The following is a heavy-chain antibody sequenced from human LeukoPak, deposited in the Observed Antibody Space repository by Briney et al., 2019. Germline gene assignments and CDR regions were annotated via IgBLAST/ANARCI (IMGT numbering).Heavy chain of an antibody. J-gene: IGHJ3*02. CDR2: IYHSGST. CDR3: ARGLPGYYDSSGYYGGAFDI. D-gene: IGHD3-22*01. V-gene: IGHV4-38-2*02. CDR1: GYSISSGYY. Sequence: PSETLSLTCTVSGYSISSGYYWGWIRQPPGKGLEWIGSIYHSGSTYYNPSLKSRVTISVDTSKNQFSLKLSSVTAADTAVYYCARGLPGYYDSSGYYGGAFDIWGQGTMVTVSS.